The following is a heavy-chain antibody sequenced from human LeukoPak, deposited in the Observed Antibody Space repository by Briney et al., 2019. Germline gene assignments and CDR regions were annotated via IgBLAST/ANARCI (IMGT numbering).Heavy chain of an antibody. CDR3: AKLRETAGTGQANY. CDR1: GFTFTSYA. D-gene: IGHD6-13*01. J-gene: IGHJ4*02. Sequence: GGSLRLSCAASGFTFTSYAISWVRQAPGEGLEWGSAISGSGGSTYYAESVKSRLTISRTNSNDTLYLQMNSLRAEDTAVHFCAKLRETAGTGQANYWGQGTLVTVSS. CDR2: ISGSGGST. V-gene: IGHV3-23*01.